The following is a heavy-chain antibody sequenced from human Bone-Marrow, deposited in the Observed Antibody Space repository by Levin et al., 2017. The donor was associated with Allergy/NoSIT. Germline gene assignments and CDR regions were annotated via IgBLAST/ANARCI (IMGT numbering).Heavy chain of an antibody. Sequence: SETLSLTCTVSGGSITDNYWSWIRHPPGKGLEWIGFGFYKGNTNYSPSLKSRVTIEVDTSRNQLSLKLRSVTAADTAVYYCAIPASGSYWYFSLWGRGTLVTVSS. J-gene: IGHJ2*01. CDR2: GFYKGNT. V-gene: IGHV4-59*03. CDR3: AIPASGSYWYFSL. CDR1: GGSITDNY. D-gene: IGHD2-2*02.